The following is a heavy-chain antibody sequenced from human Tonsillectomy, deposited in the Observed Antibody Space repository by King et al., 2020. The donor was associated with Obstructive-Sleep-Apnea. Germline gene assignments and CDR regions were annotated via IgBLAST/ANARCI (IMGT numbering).Heavy chain of an antibody. J-gene: IGHJ5*02. D-gene: IGHD3-22*01. Sequence: QLQESGPGLVKPSETLSLTCTVSGGSISSSSYYLGWIRQPPGKGLEWIVSIYYSGSTYYNPSLKSRGTISVDTSKNQFSLKLSSVTAADTAVYYCAREGYDSSGYYYVWFDPWGQGTLVTVSS. V-gene: IGHV4-39*07. CDR1: GGSISSSSYY. CDR2: IYYSGST. CDR3: AREGYDSSGYYYVWFDP.